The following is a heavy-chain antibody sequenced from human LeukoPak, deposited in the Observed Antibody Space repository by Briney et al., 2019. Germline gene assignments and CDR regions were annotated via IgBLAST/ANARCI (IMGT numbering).Heavy chain of an antibody. Sequence: GSLRLSCAASGFTFSSYSMNWVRQAPGKGLEWVSSISSSSSYIYYADSVKGRFTISRDNAKNSLYLQMNSLRAEDTAVYYCARDRGYCSGGSCYSFDPDAFDIWGQGTMVTISS. CDR2: ISSSSSYI. CDR1: GFTFSSYS. CDR3: ARDRGYCSGGSCYSFDPDAFDI. D-gene: IGHD2-15*01. J-gene: IGHJ3*02. V-gene: IGHV3-21*01.